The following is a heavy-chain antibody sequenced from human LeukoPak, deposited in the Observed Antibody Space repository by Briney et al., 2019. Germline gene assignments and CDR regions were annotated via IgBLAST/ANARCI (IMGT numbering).Heavy chain of an antibody. CDR1: GFTFSSYG. J-gene: IGHJ4*02. Sequence: GSLRLSCAASGFTFSSYGMHWVRQAPGKGLEWVAFIRYDGSNKYYADSVKGRFTISRDNSKNTLYLQMNSLRAEDTAVYYCAKPRYSGYDAPTDYWGQGTLVTVSS. V-gene: IGHV3-30*02. D-gene: IGHD5-12*01. CDR2: IRYDGSNK. CDR3: AKPRYSGYDAPTDY.